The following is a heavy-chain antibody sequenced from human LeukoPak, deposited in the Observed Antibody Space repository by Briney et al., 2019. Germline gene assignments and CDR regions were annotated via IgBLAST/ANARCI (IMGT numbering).Heavy chain of an antibody. D-gene: IGHD1-7*01. CDR1: GFTFSTYG. Sequence: GGSLRLSCAGSGFTFSTYGMHWVRQAPGKGLEWVAVISSDEKTDYYSDSVRGRFTVSRDNAKNTLYLQVNSLRAEDTAVYYCAREGLGTTFSAWFDPWGQGTLVIVSS. CDR3: AREGLGTTFSAWFDP. J-gene: IGHJ5*02. CDR2: ISSDEKTD. V-gene: IGHV3-30*03.